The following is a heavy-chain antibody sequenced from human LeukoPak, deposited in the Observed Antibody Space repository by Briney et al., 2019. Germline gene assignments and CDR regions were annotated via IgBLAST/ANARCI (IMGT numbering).Heavy chain of an antibody. CDR1: GYTFTSYY. Sequence: ASVKVSCKASGYTFTSYYMHWVRQAPGQGLEWVGIINPSGGSTSYAQKFQGRVTMTRDTSTSTVYMELSSLRSEDTAVYYCAGDVRCTNGVCPYYFDYWGQGTLVTVSS. D-gene: IGHD2-8*01. V-gene: IGHV1-46*01. CDR2: INPSGGST. CDR3: AGDVRCTNGVCPYYFDY. J-gene: IGHJ4*02.